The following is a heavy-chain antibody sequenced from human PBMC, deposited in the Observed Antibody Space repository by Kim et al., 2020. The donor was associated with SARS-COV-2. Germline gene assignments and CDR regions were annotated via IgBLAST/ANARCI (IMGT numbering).Heavy chain of an antibody. V-gene: IGHV3-48*03. Sequence: GGSLRLSCVASGFTLSIYEMNWVRQAPGKGLEWLSHITASGTTMYNADSVRGRFTISRDDAKNSLYLQMNSLRAEDTAFYYCAREDSLRGYSGYDAFDIWGQGTMVTVSS. CDR2: ITASGTTM. J-gene: IGHJ3*02. D-gene: IGHD5-12*01. CDR3: AREDSLRGYSGYDAFDI. CDR1: GFTLSIYE.